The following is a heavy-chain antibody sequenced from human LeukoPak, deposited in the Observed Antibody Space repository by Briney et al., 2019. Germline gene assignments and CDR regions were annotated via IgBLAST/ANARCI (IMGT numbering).Heavy chain of an antibody. CDR3: AKECATTVEGVGGNY. CDR1: GYSFSSSG. Sequence: ASVKASCKASGYSFSSSGIYCVRQVPGQGLGWLGWIIPYSGNRPFTPNLQGRLTMTTDTSTSTAYMELRSLLSDATALYYFAKECATTVEGVGGNYWGQGTLVTVSS. CDR2: IIPYSGNR. D-gene: IGHD1-26*01. J-gene: IGHJ4*02. V-gene: IGHV1-18*01.